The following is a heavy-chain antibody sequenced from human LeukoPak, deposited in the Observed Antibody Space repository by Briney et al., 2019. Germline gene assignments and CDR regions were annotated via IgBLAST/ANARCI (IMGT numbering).Heavy chain of an antibody. Sequence: SETLSLTCAVYGGSFSGYYWSWIRQPPGKGLEWIGEINHSGSTNYNPSLKSRVTISVDTSKNQFSLKLSSVTAADTAVYYYASGVVVAGSYYFDYWGQGTLVTVSS. D-gene: IGHD2-15*01. CDR1: GGSFSGYY. CDR3: ASGVVVAGSYYFDY. CDR2: INHSGST. J-gene: IGHJ4*02. V-gene: IGHV4-34*01.